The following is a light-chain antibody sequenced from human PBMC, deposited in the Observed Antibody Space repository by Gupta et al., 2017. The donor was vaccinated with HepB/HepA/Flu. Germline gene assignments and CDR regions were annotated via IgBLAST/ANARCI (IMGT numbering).Light chain of an antibody. Sequence: DVLTQTPSVSVAPGKTATMIREGNNIGSYSVHWYQQKPGQAPVVVIYYDRDRPSEIPERFSGSKSGNTATLTISSVEVGDEADYYCQVWDTSSDRWVFGGGTELTVL. CDR3: QVWDTSSDRWV. CDR2: YDR. J-gene: IGLJ3*02. V-gene: IGLV3-21*04. CDR1: NIGSYS.